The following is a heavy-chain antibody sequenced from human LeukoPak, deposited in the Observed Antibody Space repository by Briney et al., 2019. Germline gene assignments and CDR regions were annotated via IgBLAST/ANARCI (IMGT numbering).Heavy chain of an antibody. V-gene: IGHV3-7*05. CDR3: ARDPTVTNFHDAFDV. CDR1: GFTFSSYW. Sequence: GGSLALSCTASGFTFSSYWMSWVRQAPGKGLEWVATIKQDGSQKEYVESVQGRFTVSRDNAKNSLYLHMNRLRAEDTAVYYCARDPTVTNFHDAFDVWGQGTMVTVSS. CDR2: IKQDGSQK. D-gene: IGHD4-17*01. J-gene: IGHJ3*01.